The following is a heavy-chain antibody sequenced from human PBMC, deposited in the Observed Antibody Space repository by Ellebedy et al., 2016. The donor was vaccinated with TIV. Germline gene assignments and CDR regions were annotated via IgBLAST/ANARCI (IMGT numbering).Heavy chain of an antibody. Sequence: GGSLRLXXAASGFTFSSSSMNWVRQAPGKGLEWVSSISSSSSYIYYADSVKGRFTISRDNAKNSLYLQMNSLRAEDTAVYYCAREVGSSWYWNVGGDYYYYGMDVWGQGTTVTVSS. CDR2: ISSSSSYI. J-gene: IGHJ6*02. D-gene: IGHD6-13*01. CDR3: AREVGSSWYWNVGGDYYYYGMDV. CDR1: GFTFSSSS. V-gene: IGHV3-21*01.